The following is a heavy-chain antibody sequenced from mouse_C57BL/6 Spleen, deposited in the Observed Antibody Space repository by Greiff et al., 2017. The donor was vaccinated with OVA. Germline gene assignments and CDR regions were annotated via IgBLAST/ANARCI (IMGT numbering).Heavy chain of an antibody. J-gene: IGHJ4*01. CDR3: ARGTTVVDYYAMDY. V-gene: IGHV1-39*01. CDR2: INPNYGTT. Sequence: VQLQQSGPELVKPGASVKISCKASGYSFTDYHMNWVKQSNGKSLEWIGVINPNYGTTSYNQKFKGKATLTVDQSSSTAYMQLNSLTSEDSAVYYCARGTTVVDYYAMDYWGQGTSVTVSS. CDR1: GYSFTDYH. D-gene: IGHD1-1*01.